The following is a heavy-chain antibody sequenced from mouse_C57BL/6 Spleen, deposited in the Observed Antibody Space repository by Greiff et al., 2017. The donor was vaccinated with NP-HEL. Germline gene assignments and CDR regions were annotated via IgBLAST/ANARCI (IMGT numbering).Heavy chain of an antibody. CDR1: GFTFSSYG. CDR2: ISSGGSYT. Sequence: EVKVVESGGDLVKPGGSLKLSCAASGFTFSSYGMSWVRQTPDKRLEWVATISSGGSYTYYPDSVKGRFTISRDNAKNTLYLKMSSLKAEDTAMYYCARWDYGFDYWGQGTTLTVSS. J-gene: IGHJ2*01. V-gene: IGHV5-6*01. CDR3: ARWDYGFDY. D-gene: IGHD2-4*01.